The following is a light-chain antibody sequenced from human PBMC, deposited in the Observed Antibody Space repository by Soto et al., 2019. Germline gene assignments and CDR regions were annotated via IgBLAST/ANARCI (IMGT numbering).Light chain of an antibody. CDR1: HDISSY. J-gene: IGKJ3*01. CDR3: QQSYSTPRT. CDR2: AAS. V-gene: IGKV1-39*01. Sequence: DTQMTQTPSSLSASVGDRVTITCRASHDISSYLNWYQQKPGKAPKLLIYAASSLQSGVPSRFSGSGSGTDFTLTISSLQPEDFETYYCQQSYSTPRTLGPGTKVDIK.